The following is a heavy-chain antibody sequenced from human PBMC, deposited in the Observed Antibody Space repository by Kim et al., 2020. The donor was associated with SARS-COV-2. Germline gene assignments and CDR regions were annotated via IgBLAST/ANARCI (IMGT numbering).Heavy chain of an antibody. CDR2: ISSSSTI. CDR3: ARDRCSSTSCYADY. CDR1: GFTFSSYS. J-gene: IGHJ4*02. Sequence: GGSLRLSCAASGFTFSSYSMNWVRQAPGKGLECVSYISSSSTIYYADSVKGRFTISRDNAKNSLYLQMNSLRDEDTAVYYCARDRCSSTSCYADYWGQGT. D-gene: IGHD2-2*01. V-gene: IGHV3-48*02.